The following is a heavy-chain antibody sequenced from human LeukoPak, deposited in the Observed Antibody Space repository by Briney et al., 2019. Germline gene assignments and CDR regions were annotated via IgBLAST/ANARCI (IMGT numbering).Heavy chain of an antibody. CDR2: IYPGDSDT. D-gene: IGHD3-22*01. CDR3: ARGGPMSSYDSSGSEYFQH. J-gene: IGHJ1*01. V-gene: IGHV5-51*01. Sequence: GESLKISCRGSGYIFTDYWIGWVRQMPGKGLEWMGIIYPGDSDTRYSPSFQGQVTISADKSISTAYLQWSSLKASDTAMYYCARGGPMSSYDSSGSEYFQHWGQGTLVTVSS. CDR1: GYIFTDYW.